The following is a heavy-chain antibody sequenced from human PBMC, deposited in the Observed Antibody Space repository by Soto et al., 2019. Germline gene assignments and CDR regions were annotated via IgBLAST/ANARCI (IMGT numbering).Heavy chain of an antibody. Sequence: ASVKVSCKASGYTFTSYDINWVRQATGQGLEWMGWMNPNSGNTGYAQKFQGRVTMTRNTHISTAYMELSSLRSEDTAVYYCARVRQGYDAFDIWGQGTMVTVSS. J-gene: IGHJ3*02. D-gene: IGHD5-12*01. CDR2: MNPNSGNT. CDR1: GYTFTSYD. CDR3: ARVRQGYDAFDI. V-gene: IGHV1-8*01.